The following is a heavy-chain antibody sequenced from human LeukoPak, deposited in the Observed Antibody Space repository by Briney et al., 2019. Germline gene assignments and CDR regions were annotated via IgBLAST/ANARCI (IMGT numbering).Heavy chain of an antibody. CDR2: ISYDGSNK. CDR3: ARGHDYGDFFDY. J-gene: IGHJ4*02. Sequence: PGGSLRLSCAASGFTFSSYGMHWVRQAPGKGLEWVAVISYDGSNKYHADSVKGRFTISRDNSKNTLYLQMNSLRAEDTAVYYCARGHDYGDFFDYWGQGTLVTVSS. CDR1: GFTFSSYG. D-gene: IGHD4-17*01. V-gene: IGHV3-30*03.